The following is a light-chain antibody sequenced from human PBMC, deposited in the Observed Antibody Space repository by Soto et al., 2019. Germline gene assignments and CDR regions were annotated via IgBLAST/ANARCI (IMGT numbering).Light chain of an antibody. Sequence: QSALTQPASVSGSPGQSITISCTGTSSDVGAYNYVSWYQQHPGKAPKLIISEVSDRPSGISARFTGSKSGNVASLTVSGLQAEDEADYYCSSYAGSSVVFGGGTKLTVL. V-gene: IGLV2-14*01. CDR1: SSDVGAYNY. CDR2: EVS. J-gene: IGLJ2*01. CDR3: SSYAGSSVV.